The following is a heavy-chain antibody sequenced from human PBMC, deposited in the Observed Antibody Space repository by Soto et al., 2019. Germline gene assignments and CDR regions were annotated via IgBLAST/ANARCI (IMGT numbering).Heavy chain of an antibody. D-gene: IGHD6-19*01. CDR1: GFSFNSYA. J-gene: IGHJ4*02. CDR2: ISGSAGST. V-gene: IGHV3-23*01. Sequence: GGSLRLSCAASGFSFNSYAMSWVRQAPGKGLEWVSSISGSAGSTYYADSVQGRFTISRDNSKNTLYLQMNSLRAEDTALYYCAKDPRRDGWNSWGQGTLVTVSS. CDR3: AKDPRRDGWNS.